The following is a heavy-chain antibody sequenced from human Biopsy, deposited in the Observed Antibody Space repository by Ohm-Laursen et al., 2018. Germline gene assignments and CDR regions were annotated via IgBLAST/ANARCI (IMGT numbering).Heavy chain of an antibody. CDR3: ARLGSGDYFPTFFDF. D-gene: IGHD5-12*01. V-gene: IGHV4-59*06. CDR1: GGPIDSYY. Sequence: SETLSLTCTVSGGPIDSYYWSWIRQPPGKGLEWIGNIFYSANTYYNPSLKSRVTISVDTSKNQFSLKLSSVTAADTAVYYCARLGSGDYFPTFFDFWGQGALVTVSS. J-gene: IGHJ4*02. CDR2: IFYSANT.